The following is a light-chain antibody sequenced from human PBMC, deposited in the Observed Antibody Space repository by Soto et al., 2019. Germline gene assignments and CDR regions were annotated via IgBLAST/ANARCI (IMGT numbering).Light chain of an antibody. CDR3: QQYGSSQWT. V-gene: IGKV3-20*01. CDR2: GAS. CDR1: QSVSSSY. Sequence: EIVLTQSPGTLSLSPGERATLSCRASQSVSSSYLAWYQQKPGQAPRLFIYGASSRATGIPDRFSGSGSGTDFTLTISRLEPEDFAVYYCQQYGSSQWTFGQGTKVEIK. J-gene: IGKJ1*01.